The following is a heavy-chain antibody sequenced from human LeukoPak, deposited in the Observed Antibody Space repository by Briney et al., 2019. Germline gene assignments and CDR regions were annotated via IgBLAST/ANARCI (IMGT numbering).Heavy chain of an antibody. CDR1: GFTVTSDF. CDR3: VTGRGGH. Sequence: GGSLRLSCAASGFTVTSDFMGWVRQASEKGPEWVSIISSDGITYYADSVKGRFTISRDISKNTLYLQMSSLRAEDAAVYYCVTGRGGHWGQGTLVTVSS. J-gene: IGHJ4*02. CDR2: ISSDGIT. D-gene: IGHD3-16*01. V-gene: IGHV3-53*01.